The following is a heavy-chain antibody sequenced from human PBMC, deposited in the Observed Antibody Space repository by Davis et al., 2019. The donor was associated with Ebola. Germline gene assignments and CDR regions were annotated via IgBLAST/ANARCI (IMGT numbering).Heavy chain of an antibody. CDR2: ISGSVA. CDR1: GFSFSNYA. CDR3: AKGVHTDY. V-gene: IGHV3-23*01. Sequence: GESLKISCAASGFSFSNYAMNWVRQAPGKGLEWVSTISGSVAYYADSVKGRFTISRDNSKNTLYLQMNSLRDEDTARYYCAKGVHTDYWGQGTLVTVSS. J-gene: IGHJ4*02.